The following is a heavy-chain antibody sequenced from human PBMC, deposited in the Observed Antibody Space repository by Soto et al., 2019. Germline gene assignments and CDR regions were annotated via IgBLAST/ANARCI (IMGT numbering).Heavy chain of an antibody. J-gene: IGHJ6*02. Sequence: QVQLVQSGDEVKKPGASVKVSCKASGYIFVNSGIAWVRQAPGQGLEWMGWISPYTGNTHSATKVQGRLTMTTDTSTSTAYMDLGSLTSDDTAVYYCVMVDNYVTPTPQDGWGQGTTVTVSS. CDR2: ISPYTGNT. D-gene: IGHD3-16*01. CDR3: VMVDNYVTPTPQDG. CDR1: GYIFVNSG. V-gene: IGHV1-18*01.